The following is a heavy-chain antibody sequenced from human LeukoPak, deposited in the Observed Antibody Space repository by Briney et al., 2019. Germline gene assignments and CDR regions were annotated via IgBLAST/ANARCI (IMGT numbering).Heavy chain of an antibody. Sequence: GGSLRLSCAASGFTFSSYAMSWVRQAPGKGLEWVSGIIGSGGSTYYADSVKGRFTISRDNSKNTLYLQMNSLRAEDTAVYYGAKIPTGGGEGGGNYWGQGTLVTVSS. J-gene: IGHJ4*02. CDR3: AKIPTGGGEGGGNY. CDR1: GFTFSSYA. D-gene: IGHD3-10*01. CDR2: IIGSGGST. V-gene: IGHV3-23*01.